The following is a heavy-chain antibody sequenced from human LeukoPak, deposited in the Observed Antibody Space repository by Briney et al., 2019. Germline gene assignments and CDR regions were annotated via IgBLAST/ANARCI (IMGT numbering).Heavy chain of an antibody. CDR2: INHSGST. CDR1: GGSFSGYY. D-gene: IGHD3-10*01. CDR3: ARVMNGSGRTEYYFDY. Sequence: MSSETLSLTCAVYGGSFSGYYWSWIRQPPGKGLEWIGEINHSGSTNYNPSLKSRVTISVDTSKNQFSLKLSSVTAADTAVYYCARVMNGSGRTEYYFDYWGQGTLVTVSS. J-gene: IGHJ4*02. V-gene: IGHV4-34*01.